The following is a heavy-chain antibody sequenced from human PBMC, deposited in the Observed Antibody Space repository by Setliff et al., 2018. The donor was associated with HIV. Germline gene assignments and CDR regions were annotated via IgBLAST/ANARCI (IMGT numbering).Heavy chain of an antibody. V-gene: IGHV4-61*02. D-gene: IGHD3-16*01. J-gene: IGHJ3*02. CDR2: IYSTGST. Sequence: SETLSLTCTVSGGSISSGSYYWSWIRQPAGKRPEWIGRIYSTGSTNYNPSLKSRVTISVDTSKNQFSLKLSSVSAADTAVYYCARVGAGGAFDIWGQGTMVTVSS. CDR3: ARVGAGGAFDI. CDR1: GGSISSGSYY.